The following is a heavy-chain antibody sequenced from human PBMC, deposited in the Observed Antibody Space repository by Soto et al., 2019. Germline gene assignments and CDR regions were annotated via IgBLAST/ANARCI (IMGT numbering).Heavy chain of an antibody. CDR1: GFTFSSYG. V-gene: IGHV3-33*01. J-gene: IGHJ1*01. CDR3: ARDRSCSGGSCYSLQH. D-gene: IGHD2-15*01. CDR2: IWYDGSNK. Sequence: QVQLVESGGGVVQPGRSLRLSCEASGFTFSSYGMHWVRQAPGKGLEWVAVIWYDGSNKYYADSVKGRFPISRDNSKNTLYLQMNSLRAEDTAVYYCARDRSCSGGSCYSLQHWGQGTLVSVSS.